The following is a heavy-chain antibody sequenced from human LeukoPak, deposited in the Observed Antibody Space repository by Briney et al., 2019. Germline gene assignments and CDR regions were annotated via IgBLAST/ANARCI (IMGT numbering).Heavy chain of an antibody. CDR3: ARDRGDLDN. V-gene: IGHV4-61*02. CDR2: VYSTGIT. J-gene: IGHJ4*02. Sequence: SETLSLTYTVSGGSISSGSYFWSWIRQPAGKALEWIGRVYSTGITNYSPSLKSRVTISVDTAKNQFSLKLTSVTAADTAVYYCARDRGDLDNWGQGTPVTVSS. CDR1: GGSISSGSYF.